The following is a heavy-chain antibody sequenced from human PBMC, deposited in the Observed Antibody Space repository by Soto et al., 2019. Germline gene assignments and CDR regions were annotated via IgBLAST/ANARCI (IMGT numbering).Heavy chain of an antibody. J-gene: IGHJ4*02. Sequence: SETLSLTCVVSCDSISDGPYFWTWIRQPPGKGLEWVGYIFFNGITYYSPSLKSRLTISVDTSKNHFSLSLTSVTAADTSIYYCARESGITGTRAFSHWGQGILVTVS. D-gene: IGHD1-20*01. V-gene: IGHV4-31*11. CDR3: ARESGITGTRAFSH. CDR1: CDSISDGPYF. CDR2: IFFNGIT.